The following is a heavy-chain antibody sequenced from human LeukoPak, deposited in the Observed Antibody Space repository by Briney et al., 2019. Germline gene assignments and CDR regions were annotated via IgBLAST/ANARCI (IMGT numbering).Heavy chain of an antibody. J-gene: IGHJ5*02. CDR1: GGSFSGYY. CDR2: INHSGST. V-gene: IGHV4-34*01. CDR3: ARVKVLNWFDP. Sequence: SETLSLTCAVYGGSFSGYYWSWIRQPPGKGLEWIGEINHSGSTNYNPSLKSRVIISVDTSKNQFSLKLSSVTAADTALYYCARVKVLNWFDPWGQGTLVTVSS. D-gene: IGHD2/OR15-2a*01.